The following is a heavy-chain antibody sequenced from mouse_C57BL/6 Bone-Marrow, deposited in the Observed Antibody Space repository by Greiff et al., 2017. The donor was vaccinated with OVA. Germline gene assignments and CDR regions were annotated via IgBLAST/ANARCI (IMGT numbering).Heavy chain of an antibody. D-gene: IGHD2-5*01. J-gene: IGHJ2*01. CDR3: ATTYSNYYLDY. Sequence: VQLQESGPGLVQPSQSLSITCTVSGFSLTSYGVHWVRQSPGKGLEWLGVIWSGGSTDYNAAFISRLSISKDNSKSQVFFKMNSLQADDTAIYYCATTYSNYYLDYWGQGTTLTVSS. CDR1: GFSLTSYG. CDR2: IWSGGST. V-gene: IGHV2-2*01.